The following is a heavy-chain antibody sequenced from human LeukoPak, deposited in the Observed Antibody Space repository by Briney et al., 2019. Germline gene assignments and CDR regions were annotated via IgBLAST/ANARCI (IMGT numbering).Heavy chain of an antibody. CDR1: GYTFTGYY. V-gene: IGHV1-2*02. Sequence: ASVKVSCKASGYTFTGYYMHWVRQAPGQGLEWMGWINPNSGGTNYAQKFQGRVTMTRDTSISTAYMELSRLRSDDTAVYYCARDPGYYDFWSGSSDYWGQGTLVTVSS. CDR3: ARDPGYYDFWSGSSDY. CDR2: INPNSGGT. J-gene: IGHJ4*02. D-gene: IGHD3-3*01.